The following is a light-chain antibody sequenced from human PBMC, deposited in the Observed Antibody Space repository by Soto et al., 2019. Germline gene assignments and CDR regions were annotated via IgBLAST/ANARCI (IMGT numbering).Light chain of an antibody. J-gene: IGKJ3*01. CDR3: QQYYPTPLT. CDR2: WAS. Sequence: DIVMTQSPDSLPVSLGERATINCKSSQSVFYSSSNKNYLAWYQQKPGQPPKLLIYWASTRESGVPDRFSGSGSGTDFTLTISSLQAEDVAVYYCQQYYPTPLTFGPGTKVDIK. CDR1: QSVFYSSSNKNY. V-gene: IGKV4-1*01.